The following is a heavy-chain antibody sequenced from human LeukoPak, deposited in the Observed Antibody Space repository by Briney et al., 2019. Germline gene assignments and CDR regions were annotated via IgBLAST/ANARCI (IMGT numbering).Heavy chain of an antibody. Sequence: GGSLRLSCAASGFTFSSYAMHWVRQAPGKGLEGVAVISYDGSNKYYADSVKGRFTISRDNSKNTLYLQMNSLRAEDTAVYYCAKGPKPKVAFFDYWGQGTLVTVSS. CDR3: AKGPKPKVAFFDY. CDR1: GFTFSSYA. D-gene: IGHD5-12*01. J-gene: IGHJ4*02. CDR2: ISYDGSNK. V-gene: IGHV3-30-3*01.